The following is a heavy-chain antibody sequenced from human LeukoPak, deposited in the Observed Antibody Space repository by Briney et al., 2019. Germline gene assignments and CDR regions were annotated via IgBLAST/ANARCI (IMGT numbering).Heavy chain of an antibody. J-gene: IGHJ4*02. Sequence: ASVKVSCKASGYTFTGHYMHWVRQAPGQGLEWMGWINPNSGGTNYAQKFQGRVTMTRDTSISKAYMELSRLRSDDTAVYYCARDLSPDYYGSGSPDGDWGQGTLVTVSS. V-gene: IGHV1-2*02. CDR2: INPNSGGT. CDR1: GYTFTGHY. CDR3: ARDLSPDYYGSGSPDGD. D-gene: IGHD3-10*01.